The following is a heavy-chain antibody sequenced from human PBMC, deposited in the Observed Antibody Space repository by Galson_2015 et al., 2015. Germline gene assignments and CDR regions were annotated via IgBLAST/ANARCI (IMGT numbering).Heavy chain of an antibody. CDR3: TTMAAAASIDY. CDR2: IKSKTDGGTT. V-gene: IGHV3-15*01. D-gene: IGHD6-13*01. J-gene: IGHJ4*02. Sequence: SLRLSCAASGFSFRDYWLSWVRQAPGKGLEWVGRIKSKTDGGTTDYAAPVKGRFTISRDDSKNTLFLQMNSLKTEDTAVYYCTTMAAAASIDYWGQGTLVTVSS. CDR1: GFSFRDYW.